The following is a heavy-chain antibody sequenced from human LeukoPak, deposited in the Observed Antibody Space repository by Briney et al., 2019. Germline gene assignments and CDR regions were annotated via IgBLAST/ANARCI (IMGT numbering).Heavy chain of an antibody. J-gene: IGHJ5*02. Sequence: GASVKVSCKASGYTFTNYYMHWVRQAPGQGLGWMGLINPGGGNRNYAQNFQGRITLTRDMSATTDYMELSSLTSEDTAVYYCARDNSVGDIAWWFDPWGQGTLVTVSS. D-gene: IGHD1-26*01. V-gene: IGHV1-46*01. CDR2: INPGGGNR. CDR3: ARDNSVGDIAWWFDP. CDR1: GYTFTNYY.